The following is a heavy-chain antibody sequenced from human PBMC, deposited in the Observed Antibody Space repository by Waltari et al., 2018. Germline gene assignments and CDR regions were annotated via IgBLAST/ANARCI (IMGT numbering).Heavy chain of an antibody. J-gene: IGHJ4*02. CDR1: GFTFSRYW. CDR3: AKSRGFEY. Sequence: EVQLVESGGGLVQPGGSLRLPCGVSGFTFSRYWMSWVRQTPGKGREWVANINYDGSQKYYVDSVKGRFTISRDNAKNSVFLQMNSLRVEDTAVYYCAKSRGFEYWGQGALITVSS. D-gene: IGHD2-2*01. CDR2: INYDGSQK. V-gene: IGHV3-7*01.